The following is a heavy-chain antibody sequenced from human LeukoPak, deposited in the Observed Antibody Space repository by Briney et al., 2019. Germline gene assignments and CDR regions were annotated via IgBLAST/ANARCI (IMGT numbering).Heavy chain of an antibody. CDR1: GFTFSSYG. CDR2: ITDSGSTT. CDR3: AKLSGDTDPW. Sequence: GGSLRLSCAASGFTFSSYGMSWVRQAPGKGLEWVSSITDSGSTTYYADSVKGRFTISKDNSRNTLYLQMNSLGAEDTAIYYCAKLSGDTDPWWGQGTLVTVSS. J-gene: IGHJ4*02. D-gene: IGHD5-18*01. V-gene: IGHV3-23*01.